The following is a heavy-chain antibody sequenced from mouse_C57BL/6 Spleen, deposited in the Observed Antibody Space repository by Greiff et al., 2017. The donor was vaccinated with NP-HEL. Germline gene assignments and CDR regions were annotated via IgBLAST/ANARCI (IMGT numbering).Heavy chain of an antibody. CDR2: INPYNGGT. CDR3: ARCEAYGSSGWFAY. J-gene: IGHJ3*01. V-gene: IGHV1-19*01. CDR1: GYTFTDYY. D-gene: IGHD1-1*01. Sequence: DVQLQESGPVLVKPGASVKMSCKASGYTFTDYYMNWVKQSHGKSLEWIGVINPYNGGTSYNQKFKGKATLTVDKSSSTAYMELNSLTSEDSAVYYCARCEAYGSSGWFAYWGQGTLVTVSA.